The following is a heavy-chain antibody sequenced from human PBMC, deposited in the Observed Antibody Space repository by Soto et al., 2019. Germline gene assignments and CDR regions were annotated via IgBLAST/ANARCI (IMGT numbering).Heavy chain of an antibody. J-gene: IGHJ4*02. CDR2: FYHSGTT. Sequence: SATQSLTCTVSGDSIKNYFWSWVRQPPGEGLEWIGHFYHSGTTNYSPALKSRVTISIDQSKNQFSLRLNSVTAADTAVYFCARDPGYCTNGVCPIFDFWGQGIPVTVSS. CDR3: ARDPGYCTNGVCPIFDF. CDR1: GDSIKNYF. D-gene: IGHD2-8*01. V-gene: IGHV4-59*01.